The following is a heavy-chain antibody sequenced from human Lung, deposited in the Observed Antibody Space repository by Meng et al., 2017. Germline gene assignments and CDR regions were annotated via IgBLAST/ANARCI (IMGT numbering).Heavy chain of an antibody. V-gene: IGHV4/OR15-8*02. CDR1: GGSISSIDW. CDR3: ASWIYSCGWQ. Sequence: GQRRGSGPGLLKPSGPLSLTCVVSGGSISSIDWWSWVRQPPGKGLEWIGEIYHGGDTNYNPSLKSRVTIAIDRSKNQFSLKLSSVTAADTAVYYCASWIYSCGWQWGQGTLVTVSS. D-gene: IGHD6-19*01. CDR2: IYHGGDT. J-gene: IGHJ4*02.